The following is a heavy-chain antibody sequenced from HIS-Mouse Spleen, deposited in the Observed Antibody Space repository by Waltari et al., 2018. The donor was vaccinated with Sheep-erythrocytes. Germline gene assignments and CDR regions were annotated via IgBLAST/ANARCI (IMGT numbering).Heavy chain of an antibody. CDR3: ARMCDSNYNYYGMDV. CDR2: ISSSSSYI. D-gene: IGHD4-4*01. J-gene: IGHJ6*02. V-gene: IGHV3-21*01. Sequence: GLEWVSSISSSSSYIYYADSVKGRFTISRDNAKNSLYLQMNSLRAEDTAVYYCARMCDSNYNYYGMDVWGQGTTVTVSS.